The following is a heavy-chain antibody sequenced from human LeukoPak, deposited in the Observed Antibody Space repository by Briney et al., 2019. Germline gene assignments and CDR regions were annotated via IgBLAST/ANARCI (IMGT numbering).Heavy chain of an antibody. Sequence: PGGSLRLSCAASGFTFSTYAVNWVRQAPGKGLEWVSTISGSGDSTYYADSVKGRFTIPRDNSKDTLYLQMSSVRVDDTAVYYCAKVDCSSTSCFHFDYWGQGTLVTVSS. J-gene: IGHJ4*02. CDR2: ISGSGDST. V-gene: IGHV3-23*01. CDR3: AKVDCSSTSCFHFDY. CDR1: GFTFSTYA. D-gene: IGHD2-2*01.